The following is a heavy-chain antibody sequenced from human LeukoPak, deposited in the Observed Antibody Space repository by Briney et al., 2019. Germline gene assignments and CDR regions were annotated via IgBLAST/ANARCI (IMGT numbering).Heavy chain of an antibody. Sequence: GGSLRPACAASGFTFSSYAMSWVRQAPGKGLEWVSAISGSGGSTYYADSVKGRFTISRDNSKNTLYLQMNSLRAEDTAVYYCAKRYGGWSIVVVPAAYYMDVWGKGATVTVSS. J-gene: IGHJ6*03. CDR1: GFTFSSYA. CDR3: AKRYGGWSIVVVPAAYYMDV. D-gene: IGHD2-2*01. V-gene: IGHV3-23*01. CDR2: ISGSGGST.